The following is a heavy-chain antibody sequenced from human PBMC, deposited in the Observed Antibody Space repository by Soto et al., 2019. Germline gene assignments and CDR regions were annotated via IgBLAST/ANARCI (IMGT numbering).Heavy chain of an antibody. V-gene: IGHV1-69*13. J-gene: IGHJ6*02. CDR3: AGKRGSHAHPYDGHVDV. CDR2: MNPIFGTA. CDR1: GGTFSSYA. Sequence: SVKISCTASGGTFSSYAISWVRQAPGQGLEWMGGMNPIFGTANYAQKFQGRVTITADESTSTAYMELSSLRSEDTAVYYCAGKRGSHAHPYDGHVDVWGQCATVTVSS. D-gene: IGHD5-12*01.